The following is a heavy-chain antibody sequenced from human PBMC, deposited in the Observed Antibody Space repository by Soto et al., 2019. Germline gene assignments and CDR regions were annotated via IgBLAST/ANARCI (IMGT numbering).Heavy chain of an antibody. CDR2: IYWDDDK. D-gene: IGHD5-12*01. Sequence: QITVKESGLTLVKPTETLTLTCTFSGFSLSSIGMGVGWIRQPPGKALEWLALIYWDDDKRYSPSLSSRLTITKDPSKHEVDQTLTTMDPVDTATYYCARLPRGVYDSGRLWEKFDYCGQGTLVTVSS. CDR3: ARLPRGVYDSGRLWEKFDY. CDR1: GFSLSSIGMG. V-gene: IGHV2-5*02. J-gene: IGHJ4*02.